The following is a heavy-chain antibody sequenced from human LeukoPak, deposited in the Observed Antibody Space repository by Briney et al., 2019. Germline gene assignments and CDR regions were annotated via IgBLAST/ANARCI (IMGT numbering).Heavy chain of an antibody. CDR2: IYHSGST. J-gene: IGHJ5*02. CDR1: GYSISSGYY. V-gene: IGHV4-38-2*02. CDR3: ARHLASWNDGLSGGWFDP. Sequence: PSETLSLTCTVSGYSISSGYYWGWIRQPPGKGLEWIGSIYHSGSTYYNPSLKSRVTISVDTSKNQFSLKLSSVTAADTAVYYCARHLASWNDGLSGGWFDPWGQGTLVTVSS. D-gene: IGHD1-1*01.